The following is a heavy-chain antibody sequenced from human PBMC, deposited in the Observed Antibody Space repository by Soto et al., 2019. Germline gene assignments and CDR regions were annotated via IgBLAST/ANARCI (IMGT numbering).Heavy chain of an antibody. V-gene: IGHV4-31*03. D-gene: IGHD3-10*02. CDR1: GGSVNSGGYY. CDR2: IYFSGST. J-gene: IGHJ5*01. CDR3: ASYVAWGWFDS. Sequence: QVQLQESGPGLVKPSQTLSLTCSVSGGSVNSGGYYWSWVRQHPGKGLECIGHIYFSGSTSYTPSLQSRISISLGTAKIKFSLKPTSVTAAHTAVYYCASYVAWGWFDSWGQGTLVAVSS.